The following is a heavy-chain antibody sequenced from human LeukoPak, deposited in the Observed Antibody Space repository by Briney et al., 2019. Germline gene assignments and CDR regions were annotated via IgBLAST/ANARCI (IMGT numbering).Heavy chain of an antibody. D-gene: IGHD3-22*01. Sequence: ASVKVSCKASGYIFTGYYMHWVRQAPEQGLEWMGWINPNSGGTNYAQKFQGRVTMTRDTSISTAYMELSRLRSDDTAVYYCARDQQGVYYYDSSGTFDYWGQGTLVTVSS. V-gene: IGHV1-2*02. CDR2: INPNSGGT. CDR3: ARDQQGVYYYDSSGTFDY. CDR1: GYIFTGYY. J-gene: IGHJ4*02.